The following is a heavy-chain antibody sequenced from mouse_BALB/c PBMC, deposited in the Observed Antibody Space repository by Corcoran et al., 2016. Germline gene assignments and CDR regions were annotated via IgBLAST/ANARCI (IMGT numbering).Heavy chain of an antibody. Sequence: QIQLVQSGPELKKPGETVKISCKASGYTFTNYGMNWVKQAPGKGLKWMGWINTYTGEPTYADDFKGRFAFSLETSASTAYLQINNLKNEDMATYFCAREGYYYGSSWFAYWGQGTLVTVSA. CDR3: AREGYYYGSSWFAY. CDR2: INTYTGEP. V-gene: IGHV9-1*02. D-gene: IGHD1-1*01. J-gene: IGHJ3*01. CDR1: GYTFTNYG.